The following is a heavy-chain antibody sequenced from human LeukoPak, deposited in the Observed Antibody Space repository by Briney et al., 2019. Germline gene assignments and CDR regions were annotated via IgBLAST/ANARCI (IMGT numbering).Heavy chain of an antibody. CDR2: IIPIFGTA. J-gene: IGHJ6*03. V-gene: IGHV1-69*05. Sequence: SVRVSCKASGGTFSSYAISWVRQAPGQGLEWMGGIIPIFGTANYAQKFQGRVTITTDESTSTAYMELSSLRSEDTAVHSCASALKFLEFRYYYYMDVWGKGTTVTVSS. CDR1: GGTFSSYA. CDR3: ASALKFLEFRYYYYMDV. D-gene: IGHD3-3*01.